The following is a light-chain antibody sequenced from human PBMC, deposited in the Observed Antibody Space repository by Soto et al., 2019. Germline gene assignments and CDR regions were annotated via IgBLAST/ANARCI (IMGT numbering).Light chain of an antibody. CDR1: QSVSSSY. CDR2: GAS. Sequence: EIVLTQSPGTLSLTPGERATLSCRASQSVSSSYLAWYQQKPGQAPRLLLYGASNRATGIPDRFSGSGSGTDFTLTISRLEPEDFAVYYCQQYGSSTGTFGQGTKVGIK. J-gene: IGKJ1*01. CDR3: QQYGSSTGT. V-gene: IGKV3-20*01.